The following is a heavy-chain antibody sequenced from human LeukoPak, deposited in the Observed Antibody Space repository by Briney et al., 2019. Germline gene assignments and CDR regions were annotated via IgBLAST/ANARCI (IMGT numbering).Heavy chain of an antibody. Sequence: GGSLRLSCAASGFTFSSYSMNWVRQAPGKGLEWVSYICSSSSTIYYADSVKGRFTISRDNAKNSLYLQMNSLRAEDTAVYYCARVTPNYYDSSGYSFDYWGQGTLVTVSS. V-gene: IGHV3-48*01. CDR3: ARVTPNYYDSSGYSFDY. J-gene: IGHJ4*02. CDR1: GFTFSSYS. D-gene: IGHD3-22*01. CDR2: ICSSSSTI.